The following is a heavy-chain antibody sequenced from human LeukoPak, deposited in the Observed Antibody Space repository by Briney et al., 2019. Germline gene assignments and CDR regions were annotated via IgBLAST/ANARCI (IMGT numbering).Heavy chain of an antibody. V-gene: IGHV3-9*03. Sequence: GGSLRLSCAASGFTFEDYAMHWVRQAPGKGLEGGSGISWNSGSIVYADAVKGRFTISRDNAKNSLYLQMNSLRDEDMALYYCAKDLSPHILVVPAATGAFDLWGQGTMVTVSS. CDR3: AKDLSPHILVVPAATGAFDL. D-gene: IGHD2-2*01. CDR2: ISWNSGSI. J-gene: IGHJ3*01. CDR1: GFTFEDYA.